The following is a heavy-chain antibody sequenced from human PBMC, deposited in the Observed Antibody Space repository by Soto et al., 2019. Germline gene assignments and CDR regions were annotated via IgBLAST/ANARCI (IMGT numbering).Heavy chain of an antibody. CDR2: IYYSGST. Sequence: SETLSLTCTVSGGSISSYYWSWIRQPPGKGLEWIGYIYYSGSTNYNPSLKSRVTISVDTSKNQFSLKLSSVTAADTAVYYCARALKGGYDILTGYSLPLFAYWGQGTLVTVSS. J-gene: IGHJ4*02. D-gene: IGHD3-9*01. CDR1: GGSISSYY. V-gene: IGHV4-59*01. CDR3: ARALKGGYDILTGYSLPLFAY.